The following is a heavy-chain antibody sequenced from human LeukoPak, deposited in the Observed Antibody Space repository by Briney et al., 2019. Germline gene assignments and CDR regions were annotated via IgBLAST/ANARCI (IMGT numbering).Heavy chain of an antibody. CDR1: GVSFSTSA. V-gene: IGHV1-58*01. J-gene: IGHJ6*02. CDR2: IVVGSNNT. CDR3: VAWSHGHGYYGMDV. D-gene: IGHD2-15*01. Sequence: GASVKVSCKTSGVSFSTSAAQWVRQARGQRLEWIGRIVVGSNNTNYAQNFQERVTITGDMSTSTAYMELSSLRAEDTAVYYCVAWSHGHGYYGMDVWGQGTTVTVSS.